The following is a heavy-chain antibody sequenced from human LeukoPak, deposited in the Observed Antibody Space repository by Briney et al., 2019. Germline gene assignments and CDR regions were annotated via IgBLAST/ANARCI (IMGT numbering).Heavy chain of an antibody. V-gene: IGHV3-23*01. CDR3: AKEPQWLRYFDY. CDR1: GFTFSTFA. CDR2: IFPSGGEI. D-gene: IGHD6-19*01. J-gene: IGHJ4*02. Sequence: GGSLRLSCAASGFTFSTFAMIWVRQPPGKGLEWVSSIFPSGGEIHYADSVRGRFTISRDNSKSTLSLQMNSLRAEDTAVYYCAKEPQWLRYFDYWGQGTLVTVSS.